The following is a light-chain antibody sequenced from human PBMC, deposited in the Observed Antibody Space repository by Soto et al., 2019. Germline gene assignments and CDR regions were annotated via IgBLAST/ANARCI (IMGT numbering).Light chain of an antibody. CDR2: GAS. J-gene: IGKJ4*02. CDR1: QHVTTTY. Sequence: IVLTQSPATLSLSPGERATLSCTASQHVTTTYIAWYQQKFGQAPRLLIYGASTSATGTPDRIPGGGCGKDFPLTISRVEPDDVAVYYCQQYDSSLTFGGGTKVEMK. CDR3: QQYDSSLT. V-gene: IGKV3-20*01.